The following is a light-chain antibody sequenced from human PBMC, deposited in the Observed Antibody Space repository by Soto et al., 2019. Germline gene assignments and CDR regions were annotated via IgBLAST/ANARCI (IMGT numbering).Light chain of an antibody. J-gene: IGLJ1*01. CDR2: GNS. CDR1: SANIGAGYD. CDR3: QSYDSSLSGSKV. Sequence: QSVLTQPPSVSGAPGQRVTISFTGSSANIGAGYDVHWYQQLPGTAPKLLIYGNSNRPSGVPDRFSGSKSGTSASLAITGLQVEDEADYYCQSYDSSLSGSKVFGTGTKLTVL. V-gene: IGLV1-40*01.